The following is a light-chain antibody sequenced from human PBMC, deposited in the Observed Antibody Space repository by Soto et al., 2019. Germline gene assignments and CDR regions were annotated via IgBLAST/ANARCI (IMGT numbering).Light chain of an antibody. CDR1: SGSVSTSYS. CDR3: ALHLGSDSYV. J-gene: IGLJ1*01. Sequence: QAVVTQEPSFSVSPGGTVTLTCGLTSGSVSTSYSTSWYQQTPGRAPRTLIYNTNTRSSGVPDRFSGSILGNKAALTISGAQADDESDYYCALHLGSDSYVFGTGTKLTVL. CDR2: NTN. V-gene: IGLV8-61*01.